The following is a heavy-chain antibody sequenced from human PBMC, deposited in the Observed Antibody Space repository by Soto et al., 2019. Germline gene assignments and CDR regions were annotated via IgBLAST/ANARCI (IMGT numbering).Heavy chain of an antibody. D-gene: IGHD1-26*01. V-gene: IGHV3-48*03. Sequence: VQLVESGGGLVQPGGSLRLSWAVSGFTFSSSEMYWVRQAPGKGLEWISYIHPSGQPIFYADSVKGRFTISRDNANNSLFLQMNSLRAEDTAVYYCARRASRWGQGTMVTVSS. CDR3: ARRASR. J-gene: IGHJ3*01. CDR1: GFTFSSSE. CDR2: IHPSGQPI.